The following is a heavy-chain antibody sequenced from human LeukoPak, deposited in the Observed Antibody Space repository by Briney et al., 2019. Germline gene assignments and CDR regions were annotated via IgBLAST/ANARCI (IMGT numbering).Heavy chain of an antibody. Sequence: SETLSLTCIVSGGSISSYYWSWIRQPPGKGLEWIGYIYYSGSTNYNPSLKSRVTISVDTSKNQFSLKLSSVTAADTAVYYCARHLDRWGAFDIWGQGTMVTVSS. V-gene: IGHV4-59*08. D-gene: IGHD7-27*01. CDR3: ARHLDRWGAFDI. J-gene: IGHJ3*02. CDR1: GGSISSYY. CDR2: IYYSGST.